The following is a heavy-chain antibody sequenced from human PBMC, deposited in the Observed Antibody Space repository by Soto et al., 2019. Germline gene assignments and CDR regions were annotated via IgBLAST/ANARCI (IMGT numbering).Heavy chain of an antibody. Sequence: EVQLVESGGGLVKPGRSLRLSCTASGFTFGDYAMIWFRQAPGKGMEWVGCIRSKAYGGTTVYAASVKGRFTISRDDSKSISYLQMNSLKPEDIAVYYCTRDSIITIFVVVYSFDYCGQGTLVTVSS. V-gene: IGHV3-49*05. CDR3: TRDSIITIFVVVYSFDY. CDR1: GFTFGDYA. D-gene: IGHD3-3*01. CDR2: IRSKAYGGTT. J-gene: IGHJ4*02.